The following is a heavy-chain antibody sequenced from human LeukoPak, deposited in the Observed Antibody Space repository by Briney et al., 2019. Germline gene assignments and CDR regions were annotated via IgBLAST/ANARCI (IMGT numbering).Heavy chain of an antibody. V-gene: IGHV4-38-2*02. CDR1: GYSISSGYY. D-gene: IGHD4-23*01. CDR3: ARVTPLQKSSGGPPLSVDP. Sequence: PSETLSLTCTVSGYSISSGYYWGWIRQPPGKGLEWIGYIYYSGSTNYNPSLKSRVTISVDTSKNQFSLKLSSVTAADTAVYYCARVTPLQKSSGGPPLSVDPWGQGTLVTVSS. CDR2: IYYSGST. J-gene: IGHJ5*02.